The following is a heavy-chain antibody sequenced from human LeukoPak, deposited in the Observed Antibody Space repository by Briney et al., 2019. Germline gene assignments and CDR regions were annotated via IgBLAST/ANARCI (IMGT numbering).Heavy chain of an antibody. CDR3: ARDSTGTGLLEY. CDR1: GYTFTSYP. D-gene: IGHD1-7*01. J-gene: IGHJ4*02. Sequence: ASLKISCKASGYTFTSYPIHWVRQAPGQRLEWMGWSNGGNGNTKYSQEFQDRVTITRDTSASKAYVELSSLRSEDMAVYYCARDSTGTGLLEYWGQGTLVTVSS. CDR2: SNGGNGNT. V-gene: IGHV1-3*02.